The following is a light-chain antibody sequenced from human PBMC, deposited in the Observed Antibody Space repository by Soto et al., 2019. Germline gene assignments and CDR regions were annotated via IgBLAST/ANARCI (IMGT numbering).Light chain of an antibody. CDR1: QSISSW. Sequence: DIQMTQSPSTLSTSVGDRVTISCRASQSISSWLAWYQQKPGEAPNLLIYRASSLQSGVPSRFSGSGSGTEFTLTISSLQPDDFATYYCQQYSRYSWTFGQGTEVEFK. CDR2: RAS. CDR3: QQYSRYSWT. V-gene: IGKV1-5*03. J-gene: IGKJ1*01.